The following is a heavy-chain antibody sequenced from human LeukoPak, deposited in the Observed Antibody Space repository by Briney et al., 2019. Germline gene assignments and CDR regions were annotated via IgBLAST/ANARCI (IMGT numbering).Heavy chain of an antibody. CDR3: ARGMAELDP. D-gene: IGHD2-8*01. Sequence: GASVKVSCKASGYTFTTYSMNWVRLAPGQGLEWMGWINTNTGNPTYAQGFTGRFVFPLDTSVSTAYLQISSLKAEDTAVYYCARGMAELDPWGQGTLVTVSS. CDR2: INTNTGNP. J-gene: IGHJ5*02. V-gene: IGHV7-4-1*02. CDR1: GYTFTTYS.